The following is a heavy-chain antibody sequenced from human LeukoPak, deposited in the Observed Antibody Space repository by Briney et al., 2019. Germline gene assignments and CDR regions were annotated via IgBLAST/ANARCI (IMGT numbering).Heavy chain of an antibody. CDR3: ASLYSGSYDTGSFDYFNY. D-gene: IGHD1-26*01. CDR2: MYYSGST. Sequence: PSETLSLTCTVSGGSISSYYWSWIRQPPGKGLEWIGYMYYSGSTNHNPSLKSRVTISVDTSKNQFSLKLSSVTAADTAVYYCASLYSGSYDTGSFDYFNYWGQGTLVTVSS. CDR1: GGSISSYY. J-gene: IGHJ4*02. V-gene: IGHV4-59*01.